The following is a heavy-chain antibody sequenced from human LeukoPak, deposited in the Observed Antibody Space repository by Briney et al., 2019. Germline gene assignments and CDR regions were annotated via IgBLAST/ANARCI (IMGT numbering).Heavy chain of an antibody. CDR3: ARGRGLGVVSPYFDY. J-gene: IGHJ4*02. V-gene: IGHV3-53*01. CDR1: GLSVSNNY. D-gene: IGHD3-3*01. Sequence: GGSLRLSCVVSGLSVSNNYIIWVRRAPGNGLERVSVIYGDGRTSHSASVRGRFTISRDNSKNIVSLQMNNLRAEDTAVYYCARGRGLGVVSPYFDYWGQGTLVTVSS. CDR2: IYGDGRT.